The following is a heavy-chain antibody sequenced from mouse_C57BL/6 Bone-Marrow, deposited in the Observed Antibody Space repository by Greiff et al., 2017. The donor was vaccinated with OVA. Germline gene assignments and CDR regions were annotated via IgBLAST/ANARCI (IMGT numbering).Heavy chain of an antibody. CDR1: GYTFTSYW. V-gene: IGHV1-61*01. CDR3: ARRLFATVVAIDY. Sequence: QVQLQQSGAELVRPGSSVKLSCKASGYTFTSYWMDWVKQRPGQGLEWIGNIYPSDSETHYNQKFKDKATLTVDKSSSTAYMQLSSLTSEDSAVYYCARRLFATVVAIDYWGQGTTLTVSS. CDR2: IYPSDSET. J-gene: IGHJ2*01. D-gene: IGHD1-1*01.